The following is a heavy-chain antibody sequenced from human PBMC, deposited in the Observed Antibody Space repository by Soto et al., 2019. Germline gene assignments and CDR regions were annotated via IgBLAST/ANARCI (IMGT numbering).Heavy chain of an antibody. CDR3: AKDRGGEFTSSRYFDY. V-gene: IGHV3-23*01. CDR2: ITPGGGTT. CDR1: GFGFSSYA. J-gene: IGHJ4*02. Sequence: VGSLRLSCAASGFGFSSYAMSWVRQAPGNGLEWVSGITPGGGTTNYSDSVKGRFTISRDNSNNTLYLETNSLRVEDTAIYYCAKDRGGEFTSSRYFDYWGQGTLVTVSS. D-gene: IGHD3-16*01.